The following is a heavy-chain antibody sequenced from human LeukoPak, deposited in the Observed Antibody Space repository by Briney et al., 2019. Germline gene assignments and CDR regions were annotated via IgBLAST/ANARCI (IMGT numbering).Heavy chain of an antibody. CDR3: AKGTVFGVVRSGGLDY. CDR1: EFAFSSYA. CDR2: LSGSGGST. J-gene: IGHJ4*02. V-gene: IGHV3-23*01. D-gene: IGHD3-3*01. Sequence: GGSLRLSCAASEFAFSSYAMSWVRRAPGKGLEWVSGLSGSGGSTYYADSVKGRFTISRDNSKNTLYLQMNSLRAEDTAVYYCAKGTVFGVVRSGGLDYWGQGTLVTVSS.